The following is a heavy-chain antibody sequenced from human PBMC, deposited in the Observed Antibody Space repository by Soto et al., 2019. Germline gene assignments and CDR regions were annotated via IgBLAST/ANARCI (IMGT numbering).Heavy chain of an antibody. CDR2: IYYTGRT. V-gene: IGHV4-61*01. Sequence: QVLLQESGPGLVKPSETLSLTCTVSGGSVTSGLYYWTWIRQPPGKGLELIGYIYYTGRTDYNPSLKSRVSISVDTSKNQFSLKLTSVTAADTAVYYCARKIRPPTTTYSWFDPWGQGTLVTVSS. J-gene: IGHJ5*02. CDR3: ARKIRPPTTTYSWFDP. CDR1: GGSVTSGLYY. D-gene: IGHD5-12*01.